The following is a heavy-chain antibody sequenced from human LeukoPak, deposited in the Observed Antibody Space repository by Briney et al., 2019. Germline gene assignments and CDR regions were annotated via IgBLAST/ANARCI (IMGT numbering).Heavy chain of an antibody. D-gene: IGHD3-10*01. V-gene: IGHV1-8*01. CDR2: MNPNSGNT. Sequence: GASVKVSCKASGYTFTSYDINWVRQATGQGLEWMGWMNPNSGNTGYAQKFQGRVTMTRNTSISTAYVELSSLRSEDTAVYYCARMGVVLWFGEFNGMDVWGQGTTVTVSS. CDR3: ARMGVVLWFGEFNGMDV. J-gene: IGHJ6*02. CDR1: GYTFTSYD.